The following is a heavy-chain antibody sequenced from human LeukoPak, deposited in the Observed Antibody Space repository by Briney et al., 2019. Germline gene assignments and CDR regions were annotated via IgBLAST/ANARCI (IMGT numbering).Heavy chain of an antibody. D-gene: IGHD3-22*01. V-gene: IGHV3-21*01. J-gene: IGHJ4*02. CDR1: GFTFSSYS. Sequence: PGGSLRLSCAASGFTFSSYSMNWVRQAPGKGLEWVSSISSSSYIYYADSVKGRFTISRDNAKNSLYLQMNSLRAEDTAVYYCARASLPYYDSSGYDYWGQGTLVTVSS. CDR3: ARASLPYYDSSGYDY. CDR2: ISSSSYI.